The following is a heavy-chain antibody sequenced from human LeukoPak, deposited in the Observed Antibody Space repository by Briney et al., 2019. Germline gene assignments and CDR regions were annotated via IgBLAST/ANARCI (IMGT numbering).Heavy chain of an antibody. D-gene: IGHD1-26*01. CDR2: IYHSGST. J-gene: IGHJ6*03. V-gene: IGHV4-38-2*02. Sequence: SETLSLTCTVSGYSISSGYYWGWIRQPPGKGLEWIGSIYHSGSTYYNPSLKSRVTISVDTSKNQFSLKLSSVTAADTAVYYCARDSSGSYLYYYYYYYMDVWGKGTAVTISS. CDR1: GYSISSGYY. CDR3: ARDSSGSYLYYYYYYYMDV.